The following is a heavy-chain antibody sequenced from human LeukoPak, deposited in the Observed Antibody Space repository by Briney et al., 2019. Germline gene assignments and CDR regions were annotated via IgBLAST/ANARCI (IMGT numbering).Heavy chain of an antibody. CDR2: INPNSGGT. V-gene: IGHV1-2*02. CDR3: ARGVPVGLNYFDY. Sequence: ASVKVSCTTSGYSFTDYYIHWVRQAPGQGLEWMGWINPNSGGTNYAQKFQGRVTMTRDTSIRTTYMDLSRLISDDTAVYYCARGVPVGLNYFDYWGQGTLVTVSS. J-gene: IGHJ4*02. D-gene: IGHD2-2*01. CDR1: GYSFTDYY.